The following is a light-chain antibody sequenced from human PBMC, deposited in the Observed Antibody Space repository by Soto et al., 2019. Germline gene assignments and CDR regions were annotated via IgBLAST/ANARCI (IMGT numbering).Light chain of an antibody. CDR3: EAWDSSLSAGV. J-gene: IGLJ3*02. V-gene: IGLV1-51*01. CDR1: RSNIGNNY. CDR2: DND. Sequence: QSVLTQPPSVSAAPGQKVTVSCSGSRSNIGNNYVSWYQHLPGTAPKLLIYDNDKRPSGIPDRFSASKSGTSATLGTTGLQTGDEADYYCEAWDSSLSAGVFGGGTKVTVL.